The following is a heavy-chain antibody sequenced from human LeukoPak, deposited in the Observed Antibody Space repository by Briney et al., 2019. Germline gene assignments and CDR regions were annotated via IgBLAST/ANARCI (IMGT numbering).Heavy chain of an antibody. CDR3: AVAAGDY. D-gene: IGHD6-19*01. CDR2: IDPSDSHT. J-gene: IGHJ4*02. V-gene: IGHV5-10-1*01. CDR1: GFSFTSYW. Sequence: GESLKISCKGSGFSFTSYWISWVRQMPGKGLEWMGKIDPSDSHTNYSPSFQVHVTMSVDKSISTAHLQWSSLKASDSAMYYCAVAAGDYWGQGSLVTVSS.